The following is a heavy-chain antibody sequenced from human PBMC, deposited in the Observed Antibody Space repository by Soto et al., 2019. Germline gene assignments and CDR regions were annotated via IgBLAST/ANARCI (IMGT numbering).Heavy chain of an antibody. Sequence: GASVKVSCKASGYTFTGYYMHWVRQAPGQGLEWMGLINPNSGGTNYAQKFQGWVTMTRDTSISTAYMELSRLRSDDTAAYYCARDRCSGGSCYLGTGHYYYGMDVWGQGTTVTVSS. CDR2: INPNSGGT. CDR1: GYTFTGYY. CDR3: ARDRCSGGSCYLGTGHYYYGMDV. D-gene: IGHD2-15*01. J-gene: IGHJ6*02. V-gene: IGHV1-2*04.